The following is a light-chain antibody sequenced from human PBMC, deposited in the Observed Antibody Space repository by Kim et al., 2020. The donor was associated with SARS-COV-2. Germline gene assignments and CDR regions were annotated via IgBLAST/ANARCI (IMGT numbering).Light chain of an antibody. Sequence: SPGERATLSCRASQSVSRSYLAWYQQKPGQAPRLLIYGASSRATGIADRFSGSGSGTDFTLTISRLEPEDFAVYYCQQYGSSPLTFGPGTKVDIK. CDR2: GAS. CDR1: QSVSRSY. J-gene: IGKJ3*01. V-gene: IGKV3-20*01. CDR3: QQYGSSPLT.